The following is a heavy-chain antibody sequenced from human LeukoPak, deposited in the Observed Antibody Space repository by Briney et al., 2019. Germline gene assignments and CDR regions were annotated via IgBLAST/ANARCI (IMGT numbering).Heavy chain of an antibody. V-gene: IGHV4-30-4*08. CDR3: ARDSRYGSSWARPFDY. CDR2: IYYSGST. CDR1: GGSISSGDYY. Sequence: PSETLSLTCTVSGGSISSGDYYWSWIRQPPGKGLEWIGYIYYSGSTYYNPSLKSRVTISVDTSKNQFSLKLSSVTAADTAVYYCARDSRYGSSWARPFDYWGQGTLVTVSS. J-gene: IGHJ4*02. D-gene: IGHD6-13*01.